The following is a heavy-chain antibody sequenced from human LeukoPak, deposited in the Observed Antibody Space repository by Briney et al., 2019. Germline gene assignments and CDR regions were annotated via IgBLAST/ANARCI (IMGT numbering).Heavy chain of an antibody. V-gene: IGHV4-59*01. D-gene: IGHD3-22*01. J-gene: IGHJ4*02. Sequence: SETLSLTCTVSGGSISSYYWSWIRQPPGKGLEWIGNIYDSGSTDYNPSLKSRLTISVDTSKNQCSLKLSSVTAADTAVYYCARQSISGSSLSYFDYWGQGTLVNVSS. CDR2: IYDSGST. CDR3: ARQSISGSSLSYFDY. CDR1: GGSISSYY.